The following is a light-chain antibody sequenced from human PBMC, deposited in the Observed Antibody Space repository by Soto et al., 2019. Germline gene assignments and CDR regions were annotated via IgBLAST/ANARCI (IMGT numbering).Light chain of an antibody. CDR1: QGFSNS. J-gene: IGKJ4*01. CDR3: QKYDSAPLT. CDR2: GAS. Sequence: DIQMTQSPSSLTASIGDRVTISCRASQGFSNSLAWYQQKPGKVPTLLIYGASILQSGVPSRFSGSGSGTEFTLTISCLQSEDVATYFCQKYDSAPLTFGGGTKVEIK. V-gene: IGKV1-27*01.